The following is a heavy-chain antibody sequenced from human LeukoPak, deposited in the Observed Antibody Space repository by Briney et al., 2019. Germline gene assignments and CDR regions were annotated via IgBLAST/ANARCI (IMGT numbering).Heavy chain of an antibody. CDR2: FYYSGST. CDR3: ARHYTILKYAMDV. D-gene: IGHD3-3*01. V-gene: IGHV4-59*08. Sequence: SETLSPTCTVSGGSISTYYWSWIRQPPGRGLEWIGYFYYSGSTEYNPSLRSRVTISVDTSKNQFSLKLSSVTAADTAVYYCARHYTILKYAMDVWGQGTTVTVSS. J-gene: IGHJ6*02. CDR1: GGSISTYY.